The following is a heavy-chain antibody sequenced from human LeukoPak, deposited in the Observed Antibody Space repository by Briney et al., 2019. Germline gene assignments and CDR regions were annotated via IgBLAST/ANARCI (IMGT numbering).Heavy chain of an antibody. D-gene: IGHD6-6*01. CDR2: INHSGST. CDR1: GGSFSGYY. V-gene: IGHV4-34*01. Sequence: SETLSLTCAVYGGSFSGYYWSWIRQPPGKGLGWIGEINHSGSTNYNPSLKSRVTISVDTSKNQFSLKLSSVTAADTAVYYCARASIAARVFDYWGQGTLVTVSS. J-gene: IGHJ4*02. CDR3: ARASIAARVFDY.